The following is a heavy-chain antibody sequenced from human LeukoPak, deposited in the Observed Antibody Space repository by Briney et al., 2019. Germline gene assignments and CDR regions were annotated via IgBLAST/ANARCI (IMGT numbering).Heavy chain of an antibody. V-gene: IGHV3-48*01. CDR2: ISSSSSTI. CDR3: ARAPADYGDIYYFDY. D-gene: IGHD4-17*01. Sequence: GGSLRLSCAASGFTFSSYAMSWVRQAPGKGLEWVSYISSSSSTIYYADSVKGRFTISRDNAKNSLYLQMNSLRAEDTAVYYCARAPADYGDIYYFDYWGQGTLVTVSS. J-gene: IGHJ4*02. CDR1: GFTFSSYA.